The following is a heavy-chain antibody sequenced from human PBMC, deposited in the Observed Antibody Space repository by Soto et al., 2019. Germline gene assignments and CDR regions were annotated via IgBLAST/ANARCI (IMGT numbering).Heavy chain of an antibody. D-gene: IGHD1-26*01. J-gene: IGHJ2*01. CDR3: ASLMCFSDTTYRRGFYL. Sequence: ASEXLSLTCSVSGGSISSTSYYWVWIRQPQGKKLEWIGSAHYSGDTHYSPSLKSRVTISVDTSRNELSLKISSVTAADTAVYYCASLMCFSDTTYRRGFYLWGRGTLVPVSS. CDR2: AHYSGDT. CDR1: GGSISSTSYY. V-gene: IGHV4-39*01.